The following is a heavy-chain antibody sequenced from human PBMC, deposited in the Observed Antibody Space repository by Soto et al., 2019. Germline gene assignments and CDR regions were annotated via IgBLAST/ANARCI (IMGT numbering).Heavy chain of an antibody. V-gene: IGHV4-59*01. CDR1: GGSISSYY. Sequence: QVQLQESGPGLVKPSETLSLTCTVSGGSISSYYWSWIRQPPGKGLEWIGYIYYSGSTNYTPSLKSRVTISVDTSKNQLSLKLSSVTAADTAVYYCARVLSSSGPSYYFDYWGQGTLVTVSS. J-gene: IGHJ4*02. CDR3: ARVLSSSGPSYYFDY. D-gene: IGHD6-19*01. CDR2: IYYSGST.